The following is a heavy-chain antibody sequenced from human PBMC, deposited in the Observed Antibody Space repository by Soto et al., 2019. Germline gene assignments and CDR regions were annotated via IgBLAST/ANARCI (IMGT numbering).Heavy chain of an antibody. D-gene: IGHD3-10*01. CDR2: INAANGDR. J-gene: IGHJ4*02. CDR1: VYTFRTYP. CDR3: ARKDDYGSGIYYFDH. Sequence: QVQLVQSGAEVKKPGASVKVSCKASVYTFRTYPMHWVRQAPGRGLEWMGWINAANGDRGYSRTLQDRVTISRDISASTAYMELSSLRSEDTAVYYCARKDDYGSGIYYFDHWGQGTLVTVSS. V-gene: IGHV1-3*01.